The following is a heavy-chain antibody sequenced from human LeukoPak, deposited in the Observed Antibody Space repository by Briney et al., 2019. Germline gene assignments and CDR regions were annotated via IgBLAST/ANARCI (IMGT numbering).Heavy chain of an antibody. Sequence: TPSETLSLTCAVYGGSFSGYYWSWIRQPPGKGLEWIGEINHSGSTSYNPSLKSRVTISVDTSKNQFSLRLSSVTAADTAVYYCARSADSSGYPSDFDYWGQGTLVTVSS. J-gene: IGHJ4*02. D-gene: IGHD3-22*01. V-gene: IGHV4-34*01. CDR2: INHSGST. CDR1: GGSFSGYY. CDR3: ARSADSSGYPSDFDY.